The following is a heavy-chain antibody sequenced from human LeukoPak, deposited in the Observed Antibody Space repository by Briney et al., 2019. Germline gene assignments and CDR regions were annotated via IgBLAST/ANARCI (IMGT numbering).Heavy chain of an antibody. D-gene: IGHD3-22*01. CDR3: ARDRPNVDSSGYYSRHDAFDI. CDR1: GVSFSGYY. V-gene: IGHV4-4*07. Sequence: SETLSLTCAAYGVSFSGYYWSWIRQPAGKGLEWVGRIYTSGSTNYNPSLMSRVTISVDTSNNSFSLQLMSMTAAATAGFYCARDRPNVDSSGYYSRHDAFDIWGQGKLVTVSS. J-gene: IGHJ3*02. CDR2: IYTSGST.